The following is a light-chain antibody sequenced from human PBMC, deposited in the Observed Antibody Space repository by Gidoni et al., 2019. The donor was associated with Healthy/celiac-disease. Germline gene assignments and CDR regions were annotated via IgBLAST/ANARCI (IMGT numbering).Light chain of an antibody. J-gene: IGKJ5*01. CDR1: QSVSSY. CDR3: QQRSNWPLIT. V-gene: IGKV3-11*01. Sequence: EIVLTQSQATLSLSPGERATLSCRASQSVSSYLAWYQQKPGQAPRLLIYDASNRATGIPARFSGSGSGPDFTLTISSLEPEDFAVYYCQQRSNWPLITFGQGTRLEIK. CDR2: DAS.